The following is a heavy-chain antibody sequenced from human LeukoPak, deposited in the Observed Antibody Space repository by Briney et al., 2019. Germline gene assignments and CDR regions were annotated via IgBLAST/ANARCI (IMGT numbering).Heavy chain of an antibody. CDR3: TRGNVVVVAGEDWFDP. V-gene: IGHV3-74*01. CDR2: INSDGSST. Sequence: GGSLRLSCAASGFTFSSYWMHWVRQAPGKGLVWVSRINSDGSSTSYADSVKGRFTISRDDSKSIAYLQMNSLKTEDTAVYYCTRGNVVVVAGEDWFDPWGQGTLVTVSS. J-gene: IGHJ5*02. CDR1: GFTFSSYW. D-gene: IGHD2-15*01.